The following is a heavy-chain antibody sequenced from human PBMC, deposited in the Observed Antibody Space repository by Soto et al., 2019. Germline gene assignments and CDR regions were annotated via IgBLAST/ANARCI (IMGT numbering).Heavy chain of an antibody. CDR3: ARGRVVVPAAMPGWFDP. Sequence: SSTLSLTCAVYGGSFSGYYWSWIRQPPGKGLEWIGEINHSGSTNYNPSLKSRVTISVDTSKNQFSLKLSSVTAADTAVYYCARGRVVVPAAMPGWFDPWGQGTLVTVSS. D-gene: IGHD2-2*01. CDR1: GGSFSGYY. CDR2: INHSGST. J-gene: IGHJ5*02. V-gene: IGHV4-34*01.